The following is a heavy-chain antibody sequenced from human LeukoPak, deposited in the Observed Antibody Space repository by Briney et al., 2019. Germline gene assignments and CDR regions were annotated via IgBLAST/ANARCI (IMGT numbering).Heavy chain of an antibody. J-gene: IGHJ4*02. D-gene: IGHD5-12*01. CDR2: IIPILGIA. CDR3: ARGGYRGDEFDY. CDR1: GGTFSSYA. V-gene: IGHV1-69*04. Sequence: ASVKVSCKASGGTFSSYAISWVRQAPGQGLEWMGRIIPILGIANYAQKFQGRVTITADKSTSTAYMELSSLRSEDTAVYYCARGGYRGDEFDYWGQGTLVTVSS.